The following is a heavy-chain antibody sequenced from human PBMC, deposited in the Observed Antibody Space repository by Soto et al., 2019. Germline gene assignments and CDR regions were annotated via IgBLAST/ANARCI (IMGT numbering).Heavy chain of an antibody. Sequence: VQLVESGGGLVKPGGSLRLSCAASGFTFSNAWMSWVRQAPGKGLEWVGRIKSKTDGGTTDYAAPVKGRFTISRDDSKNTLYLQMNSLKTEDTAVYYCTTAELELLGFDYWGQGTLVTVSS. CDR3: TTAELELLGFDY. D-gene: IGHD1-7*01. J-gene: IGHJ4*02. CDR2: IKSKTDGGTT. V-gene: IGHV3-15*01. CDR1: GFTFSNAW.